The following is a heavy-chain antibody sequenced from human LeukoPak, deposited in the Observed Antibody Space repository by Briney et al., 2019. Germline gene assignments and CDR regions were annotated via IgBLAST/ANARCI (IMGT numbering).Heavy chain of an antibody. V-gene: IGHV5-51*01. J-gene: IGHJ6*03. CDR2: IDPGDSYT. Sequence: GESLKIFCKGSGYSFSNYWIAWVRQMPGKGLEWMGIIDPGDSYTRYSPSFQGQVTISADKSFSTAYLQWSSLKASDTAMYYCARLMEGYYYYMDVWGKGTTVTVSS. D-gene: IGHD2-8*01. CDR1: GYSFSNYW. CDR3: ARLMEGYYYYMDV.